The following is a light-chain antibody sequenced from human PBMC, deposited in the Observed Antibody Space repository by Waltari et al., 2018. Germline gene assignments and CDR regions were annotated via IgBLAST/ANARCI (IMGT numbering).Light chain of an antibody. CDR2: EDT. J-gene: IGLJ1*01. V-gene: IGLV3-10*01. CDR1: ELPRKY. Sequence: SYELTQPPSVSVSPGQTARITCSGHELPRKYAYWFQQKSGQAPRLVIFEDTKRPSGIPGRFSGSSSGTGATLTITGAQVDDEADYYCYSSDSTGLRVFGGGTTVVVL. CDR3: YSSDSTGLRV.